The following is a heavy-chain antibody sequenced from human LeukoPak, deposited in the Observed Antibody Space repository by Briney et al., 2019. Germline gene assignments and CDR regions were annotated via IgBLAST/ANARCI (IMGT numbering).Heavy chain of an antibody. V-gene: IGHV4-61*08. CDR3: ARDYGSGTYYKRPLNY. Sequence: SETLSLTCTVSGASVSGGYFWTWIRQAPGKALEWIGYVSYTWGTKYNPSLTGRVTLSLDTSQNQFSLRLTSVTAADTAVHYCARDYGSGTYYKRPLNYWGQGTLVTVSS. CDR1: GASVSGGYF. CDR2: VSYTWGT. J-gene: IGHJ4*02. D-gene: IGHD3-10*01.